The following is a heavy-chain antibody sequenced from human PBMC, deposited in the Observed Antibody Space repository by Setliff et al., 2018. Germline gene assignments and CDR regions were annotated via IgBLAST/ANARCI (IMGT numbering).Heavy chain of an antibody. V-gene: IGHV4-4*07. D-gene: IGHD1-26*01. J-gene: IGHJ3*02. CDR3: ARKGISALSGAFDM. CDR1: GGSISNYY. CDR2: IYTSGST. Sequence: PRETLSLTCTVSGGSISNYYWSWIRQPAGKGLEWIGRIYTSGSTNYNPSLKSRVTMSVDTSKNQFSLKLSSVTAADTAVYYCARKGISALSGAFDMWGQGTMVTVSS.